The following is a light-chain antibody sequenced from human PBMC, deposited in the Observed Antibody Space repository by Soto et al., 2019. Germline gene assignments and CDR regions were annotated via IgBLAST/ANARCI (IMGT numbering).Light chain of an antibody. CDR2: DAS. CDR3: QQRNKWPLP. V-gene: IGKV3-11*01. CDR1: RSVSSY. Sequence: EIVLTEARATLFLSPGERATLACRASRSVSSYLAGDEQKRGQAPRLVIYDASNRATGIPPRFSGSASGTDLPLPIRRLGSEHFPYYYGQQRNKWPLPFG. J-gene: IGKJ3*01.